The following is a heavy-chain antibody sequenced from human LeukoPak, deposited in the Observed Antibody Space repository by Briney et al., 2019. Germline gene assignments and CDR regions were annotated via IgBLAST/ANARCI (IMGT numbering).Heavy chain of an antibody. CDR2: INPNSGGT. D-gene: IGHD6-13*01. CDR3: ARLQQPGAFDI. CDR1: GYTFISYY. V-gene: IGHV1-2*04. Sequence: ASVKVSCKASGYTFISYYMHWVRQAPGQGLEWMGWINPNSGGTNYAQKFQGWVTMTRDTSISTAYMELSRLRSDDTAVYYCARLQQPGAFDIWGQGTMVTVSS. J-gene: IGHJ3*02.